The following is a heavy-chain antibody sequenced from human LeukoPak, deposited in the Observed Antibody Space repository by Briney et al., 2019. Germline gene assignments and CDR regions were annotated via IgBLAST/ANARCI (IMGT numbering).Heavy chain of an antibody. D-gene: IGHD2-21*02. CDR1: GFTFNSYA. CDR2: ISGSGGST. Sequence: GGSLRLSCAASGFTFNSYAMSWVRQAPGKGLEWVSAISGSGGSTYYADSVKGRFTISRDNSKNTLYLQMNSLRAEDTAVYYCAKESYCGGDCYSAVDYWGQGTLVTVSS. CDR3: AKESYCGGDCYSAVDY. J-gene: IGHJ4*02. V-gene: IGHV3-23*01.